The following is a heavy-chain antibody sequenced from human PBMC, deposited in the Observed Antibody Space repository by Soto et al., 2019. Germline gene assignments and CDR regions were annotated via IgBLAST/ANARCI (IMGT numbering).Heavy chain of an antibody. Sequence: EGSLRLSCAASGFTFNSYAMNWVRQAPGKGLEWVSSISGGGGGTYYADSVKGRLTISRDNSKNTLYLQMNSLRAEDTDLYYCAKGSHYDILTAYHAFDYWGPGTLVTVSS. V-gene: IGHV3-23*01. J-gene: IGHJ4*02. D-gene: IGHD3-9*01. CDR3: AKGSHYDILTAYHAFDY. CDR1: GFTFNSYA. CDR2: ISGGGGGT.